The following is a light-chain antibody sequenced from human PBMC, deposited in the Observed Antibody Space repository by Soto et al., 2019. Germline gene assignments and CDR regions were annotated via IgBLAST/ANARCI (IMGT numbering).Light chain of an antibody. CDR2: DDN. J-gene: IGLJ1*01. CDR1: SSNIGGNS. Sequence: QSVLTQPPSVSAAPGQKVTISCSGSSSNIGGNSVSWYQQLPGTAPKLLIYDDNKRPSGIPDRFSGSKYRTSATLGLTGFHTGDEADYYCGSWDSSLSAYVFGTGIKVTL. CDR3: GSWDSSLSAYV. V-gene: IGLV1-51*01.